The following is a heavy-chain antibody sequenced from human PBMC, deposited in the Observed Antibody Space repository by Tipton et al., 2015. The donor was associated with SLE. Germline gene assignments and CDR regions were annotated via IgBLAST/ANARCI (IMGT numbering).Heavy chain of an antibody. D-gene: IGHD5-12*01. V-gene: IGHV4-59*01. CDR3: AREDVSEGATNYFDY. CDR1: GGSFSGYY. J-gene: IGHJ4*02. CDR2: IYYSGST. Sequence: TLSLTCAVYGGSFSGYYWSWIRQPPGKGLEWIGYIYYSGSTNYNPSPKSRVTISVDTSKNQFSLKLSSVTAADTAVYYCAREDVSEGATNYFDYWGQGTLVTVSS.